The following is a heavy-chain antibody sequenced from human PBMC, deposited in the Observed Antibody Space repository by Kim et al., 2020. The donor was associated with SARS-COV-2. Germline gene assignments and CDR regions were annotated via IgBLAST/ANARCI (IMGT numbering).Heavy chain of an antibody. CDR3: ASDCYSGSSWPDCVAY. D-gene: IGHD1-26*01. J-gene: IGHJ4*01. V-gene: IGHV4-34*01. CDR2: INHSGST. Sequence: SETLSLTCAVYGGSFSGYYWSWIRQPPGKGLEWIWEINHSGSTNYNPSLKSRVTISVDTSKNQFSLKLSSVTAADTAVYYCASDCYSGSSWPDCVAYWG. CDR1: GGSFSGYY.